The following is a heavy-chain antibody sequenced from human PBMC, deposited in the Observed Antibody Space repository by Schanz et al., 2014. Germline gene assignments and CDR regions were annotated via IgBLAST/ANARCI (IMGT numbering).Heavy chain of an antibody. J-gene: IGHJ5*02. V-gene: IGHV1-2*02. CDR3: AREICSGTRCGQRYDP. CDR1: GYTFTGYY. CDR2: IDPNSGGT. Sequence: QVQLVQSGGEVKTPGASVKVSCKASGYTFTGYYIHWVRQAPGQGLEWMGWIDPNSGGTFYKEKFQGRVTMSRDTSISTAYMELSRLGSDDTAIYYCAREICSGTRCGQRYDPWGQGTLVTVSS. D-gene: IGHD2-2*01.